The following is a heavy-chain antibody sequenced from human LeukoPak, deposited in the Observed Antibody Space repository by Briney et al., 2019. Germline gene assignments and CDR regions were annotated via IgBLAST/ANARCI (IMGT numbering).Heavy chain of an antibody. D-gene: IGHD2-15*01. CDR1: GGSLSGYY. Sequence: SETLSLTCAVYGGSLSGYYWSWIRQPPGKGLEWIGEINHSGSTNYNPSLKSRVTISVDKSKNQFSLKLSSVTAADTAVYCCARVRDIVVVVAATEENWFDPWGQGTLVTVS. CDR3: ARVRDIVVVVAATEENWFDP. J-gene: IGHJ5*02. CDR2: INHSGST. V-gene: IGHV4-34*01.